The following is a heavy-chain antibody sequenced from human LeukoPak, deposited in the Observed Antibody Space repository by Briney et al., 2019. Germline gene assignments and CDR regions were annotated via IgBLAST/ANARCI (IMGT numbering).Heavy chain of an antibody. D-gene: IGHD3-16*02. V-gene: IGHV3-23*01. Sequence: GGSLRLSCAASGFTFSSYAMSWVRQAPGKGLEWVSAISGSGGSTYYAASVKGRFTISRDNSKNTLYLQMNSLRAEDTAVYYCAKVSDYVWGSYRYTYFDYWGQGTLVTVSS. CDR1: GFTFSSYA. CDR3: AKVSDYVWGSYRYTYFDY. CDR2: ISGSGGST. J-gene: IGHJ4*02.